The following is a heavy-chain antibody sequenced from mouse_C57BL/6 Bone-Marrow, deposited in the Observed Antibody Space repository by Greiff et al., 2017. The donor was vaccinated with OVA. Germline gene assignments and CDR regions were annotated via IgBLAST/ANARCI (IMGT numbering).Heavy chain of an antibody. CDR1: GYTFTGYW. J-gene: IGHJ4*01. CDR2: ILPGSGST. CDR3: ASLSGYGAMDY. Sequence: QVQLKESGAELMKPGASVKLSCKATGYTFTGYWLEWVKQRPGHGLEWIGEILPGSGSTNYNEKFKGKATFTAATSSTTAYMQLSSLTTEDSAIYYCASLSGYGAMDYWGQGTSVTVSS. D-gene: IGHD3-2*02. V-gene: IGHV1-9*01.